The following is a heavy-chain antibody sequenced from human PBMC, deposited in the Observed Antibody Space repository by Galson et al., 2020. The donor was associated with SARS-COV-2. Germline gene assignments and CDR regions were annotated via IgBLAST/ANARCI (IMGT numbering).Heavy chain of an antibody. CDR3: ARERGPYYYDSSGYYYFDY. V-gene: IGHV4-31*03. CDR1: GGSISSGGYY. CDR2: IYYSGST. D-gene: IGHD3-22*01. Sequence: SETLYLTCTVSGGSISSGGYYWSWIRQHPGKGLEWIGYIYYSGSTYYNPSLKSRVTISVDTSKNQFSLKLSSVTAADTAVYYCARERGPYYYDSSGYYYFDYWGQGTLVTVSS. J-gene: IGHJ4*02.